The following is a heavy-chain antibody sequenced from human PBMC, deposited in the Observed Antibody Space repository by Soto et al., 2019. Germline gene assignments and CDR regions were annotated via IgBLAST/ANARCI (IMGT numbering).Heavy chain of an antibody. CDR1: GYTFTKYG. V-gene: IGHV1-18*04. CDR3: SRARYCTSPSCYNNYYYGMDL. J-gene: IGHJ6*02. Sequence: QEQLVQSGGEVKKPGASVRVSCKASGYTFTKYGITWVRQAPGQGLEWMGWIGVYNGKTNYARKLQGRVILTADTSASTAYMELRSLRSDDTAGYYCSRARYCTSPSCYNNYYYGMDLWGQGTTVSVSS. CDR2: IGVYNGKT. D-gene: IGHD2-2*02.